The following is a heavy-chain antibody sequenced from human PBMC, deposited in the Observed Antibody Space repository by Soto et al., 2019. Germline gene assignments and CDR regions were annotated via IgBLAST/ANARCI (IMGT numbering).Heavy chain of an antibody. Sequence: QVQLQQWGAGLLKPSETLSLTCAVYGGFVTSGSYYWSWIRQPPGKGLEWIGEMSHSGGTHFNPSLKSRVTISVETSKNQLTLKMSSVTAADTALYYCARVERGTATTVVDAFDIWGPGTKVTVSS. V-gene: IGHV4-34*01. CDR3: ARVERGTATTVVDAFDI. CDR1: GGFVTSGSYY. D-gene: IGHD1-1*01. CDR2: MSHSGGT. J-gene: IGHJ3*02.